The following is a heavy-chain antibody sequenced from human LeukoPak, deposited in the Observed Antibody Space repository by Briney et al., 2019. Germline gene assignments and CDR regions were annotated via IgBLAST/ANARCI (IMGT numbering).Heavy chain of an antibody. CDR1: GGTFSSYA. Sequence: ASVKVSCKASGGTFSSYAISWVRQAPGQGLEWMGWINPNSGDTNYAQKFQGRVTMTRDTSISTAYMELSRLRSDDTAVYYCASYNYGNFDYWGQGTLVTVSS. CDR3: ASYNYGNFDY. D-gene: IGHD5-24*01. CDR2: INPNSGDT. V-gene: IGHV1-2*02. J-gene: IGHJ4*02.